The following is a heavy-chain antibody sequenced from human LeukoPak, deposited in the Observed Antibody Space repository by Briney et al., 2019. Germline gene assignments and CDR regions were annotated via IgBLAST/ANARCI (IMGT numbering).Heavy chain of an antibody. CDR1: GFTLSNAY. V-gene: IGHV3-15*01. CDR2: IKNKTNGGTT. CDR3: TTTIVGVTTWFDP. J-gene: IGHJ5*02. Sequence: GGSLRLTCAASGFTLSNAYMSWVRQAPGKGLEWVGRIKNKTNGGTTDYAAPVKGRFTISRDDSKNTLYLQMNSLKTEDTAVYYCTTTIVGVTTWFDPWGQGTLVTVSS. D-gene: IGHD1-26*01.